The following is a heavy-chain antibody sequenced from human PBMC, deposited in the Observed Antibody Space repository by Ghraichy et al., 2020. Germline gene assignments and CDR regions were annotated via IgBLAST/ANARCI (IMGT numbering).Heavy chain of an antibody. J-gene: IGHJ3*02. CDR1: GFTFSSYA. CDR2: ISGSGGST. V-gene: IGHV3-23*01. D-gene: IGHD3-22*01. Sequence: GESLNISCAASGFTFSSYAMSWVRQAPGKGLEWVSAISGSGGSTYYADSVKGRFTISRDNSKNTLYLQMNSLRAEDTAVYYCAKNMIIVVITRGAFDIWGQETMVTVS. CDR3: AKNMIIVVITRGAFDI.